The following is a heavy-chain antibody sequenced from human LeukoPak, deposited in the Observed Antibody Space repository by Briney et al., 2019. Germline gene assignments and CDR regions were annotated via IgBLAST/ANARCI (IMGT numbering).Heavy chain of an antibody. D-gene: IGHD6-19*01. J-gene: IGHJ6*03. V-gene: IGHV3-7*01. CDR1: GFTFSSYG. CDR3: AREGSDWNYYYYMDV. Sequence: GGSLRLSRAASGFTFSSYGMHWVRQAPGKGLEWVANIKQDGSEKYYVDSVKGRFTISRDNAKNSLYLQMNSLRAEDTAVYYCAREGSDWNYYYYMDVWGKGTTVTISS. CDR2: IKQDGSEK.